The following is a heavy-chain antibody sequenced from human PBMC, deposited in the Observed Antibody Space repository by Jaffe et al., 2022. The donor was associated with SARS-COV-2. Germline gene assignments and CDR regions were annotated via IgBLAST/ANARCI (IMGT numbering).Heavy chain of an antibody. V-gene: IGHV3-64D*09. CDR1: GFTFSSYA. CDR2: ISSNGGST. J-gene: IGHJ3*02. CDR3: VKSSSSWYLSGAFDI. Sequence: EVQLVESGGGLVQPGGSLRLSCSASGFTFSSYAMHWVRQAPGKGLEYVSGISSNGGSTYYADSVKGRFTISRDNSKNTLYLQMSSLRAEDTAVYYCVKSSSSWYLSGAFDIWGQGTMVTVSS. D-gene: IGHD6-13*01.